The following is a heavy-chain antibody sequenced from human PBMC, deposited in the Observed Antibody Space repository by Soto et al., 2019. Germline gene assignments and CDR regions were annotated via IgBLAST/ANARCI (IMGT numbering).Heavy chain of an antibody. CDR3: ARDGVTSFGY. D-gene: IGHD2-21*02. J-gene: IGHJ4*02. V-gene: IGHV1-2*04. CDR1: GYTFTGYY. Sequence: ASVKVSCKASGYTFTGYYMHWVRQAPGQGLEWMGWINPNSGGTNYAQKFQGWVTMTRDTSISTAYMELSRLRSDDTAGYYCARDGVTSFGYWGQGTLGTVSS. CDR2: INPNSGGT.